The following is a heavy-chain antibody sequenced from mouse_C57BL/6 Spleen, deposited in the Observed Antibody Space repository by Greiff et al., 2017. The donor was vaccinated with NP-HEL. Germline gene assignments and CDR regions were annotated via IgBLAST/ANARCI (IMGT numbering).Heavy chain of an antibody. J-gene: IGHJ2*01. Sequence: VQLQQSGAELVKPGASVKISCKASGYVFSSYWMNWVKQRPGKGLEWIGQIYPGDGDTNYNGKFKGKATLTADKSSSTAYMQLSSLTSEDSAVYFCARDYGSSCHDYWGQGTTLTVSS. CDR3: ARDYGSSCHDY. D-gene: IGHD1-1*01. V-gene: IGHV1-80*01. CDR1: GYVFSSYW. CDR2: IYPGDGDT.